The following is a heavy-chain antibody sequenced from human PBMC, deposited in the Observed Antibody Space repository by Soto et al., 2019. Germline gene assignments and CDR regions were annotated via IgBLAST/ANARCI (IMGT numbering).Heavy chain of an antibody. CDR3: VXXGGVDVVTPTRIVFDY. V-gene: IGHV1-2*02. Sequence: QVQLVQSGAEVKKPGASVKVSCKVSGYTFTGNYMHWMRQAPGQGPEWMGWINPRNGDTDYAQKFQGRVTITRDTSISTAYMDLSRLTSDDTAIYFCVXXGGVDVVTPTRIVFDYWGQGTLLTVSS. CDR2: INPRNGDT. CDR1: GYTFTGNY. J-gene: IGHJ4*02. D-gene: IGHD2-21*02.